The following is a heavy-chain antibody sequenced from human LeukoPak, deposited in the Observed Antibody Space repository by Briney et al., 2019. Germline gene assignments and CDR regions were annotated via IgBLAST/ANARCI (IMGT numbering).Heavy chain of an antibody. Sequence: SETLSLTCTVSGGSISSYYWSWIRQPPGKGLEWIGYIYYSGSTYYNPSLKSRVTISVDTSKNQFSLKLSSVTAADTAVYYRASTTYGSGNYWGQGTLVTVSS. D-gene: IGHD3-10*01. V-gene: IGHV4-59*08. CDR3: ASTTYGSGNY. J-gene: IGHJ4*02. CDR1: GGSISSYY. CDR2: IYYSGST.